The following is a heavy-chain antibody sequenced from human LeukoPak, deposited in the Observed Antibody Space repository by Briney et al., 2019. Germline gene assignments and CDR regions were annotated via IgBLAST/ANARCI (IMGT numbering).Heavy chain of an antibody. V-gene: IGHV4-61*05. CDR2: IHYSGST. CDR3: ARLMGYSGPVDY. D-gene: IGHD5-18*01. J-gene: IGHJ4*02. CDR1: GGSISSSSYY. Sequence: SETLSLTCTVSGGSISSSSYYWGWIRQPPGKGLEWIGYIHYSGSTNYNPSLKSRVTISVDTSKNQFSLKLSSVTAADTAVYYCARLMGYSGPVDYWGQGTLVTVSS.